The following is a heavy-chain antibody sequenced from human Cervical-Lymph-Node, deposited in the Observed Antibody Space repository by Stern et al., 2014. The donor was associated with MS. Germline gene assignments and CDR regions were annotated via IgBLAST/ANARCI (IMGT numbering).Heavy chain of an antibody. CDR2: INPSGGRS. V-gene: IGHV1-46*01. CDR3: ARLRSGYDYGDY. Sequence: VQLLESGAEVKKPGASVNVSCKASGYTFSTYYMHWVRQAPGQGLEWMGMINPSGGRSSYAQNFQGRVTLTRDTSTSTVYMELSSLTSEDTAVYYCARLRSGYDYGDYWGQGTLVTVPS. J-gene: IGHJ4*02. D-gene: IGHD5-12*01. CDR1: GYTFSTYY.